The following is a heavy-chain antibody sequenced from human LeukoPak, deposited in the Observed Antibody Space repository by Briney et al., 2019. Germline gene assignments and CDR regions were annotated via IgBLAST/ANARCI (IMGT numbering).Heavy chain of an antibody. V-gene: IGHV3-9*01. CDR1: GFTFDDYA. J-gene: IGHJ4*02. CDR2: ISWNSGSI. D-gene: IGHD4-17*01. CDR3: AKGPTSTGTDYFVS. Sequence: GGSLRLSCAASGFTFDDYAMHWVRPAPGKGLEWVSGISWNSGSIGYADSVKGRFTISRDNAKNSLYLQMNSLRAEDTALYYCAKGPTSTGTDYFVSWGQGTLVTVSS.